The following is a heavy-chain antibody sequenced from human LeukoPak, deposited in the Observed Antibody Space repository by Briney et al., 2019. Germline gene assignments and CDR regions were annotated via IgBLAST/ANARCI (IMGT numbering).Heavy chain of an antibody. V-gene: IGHV3-30-3*01. CDR2: ISYDGSNK. D-gene: IGHD1-26*01. CDR3: ARDHQPQWELLGY. J-gene: IGHJ4*02. Sequence: GGSLRLSCAASGFTFSSYAMHWVRQAPGKGLEWVAVISYDGSNKYYADSVKGRFTISRDNSKNTLYLQMNSLRAEDTAAYYCARDHQPQWELLGYWGQGTLVTVSS. CDR1: GFTFSSYA.